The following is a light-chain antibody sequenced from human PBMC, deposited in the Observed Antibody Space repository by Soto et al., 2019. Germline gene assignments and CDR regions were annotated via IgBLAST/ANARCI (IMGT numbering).Light chain of an antibody. Sequence: EIVVTQSPATLSVSPGERATLSCRASQSVSSNLVWYQQKPGQAPRLLIYGASTRATGIPARFSGSGSGTEFTLIISSLQSEDFAVYFCQQSNNWPYTFGQGTKLEIK. CDR1: QSVSSN. J-gene: IGKJ2*01. CDR2: GAS. V-gene: IGKV3-15*01. CDR3: QQSNNWPYT.